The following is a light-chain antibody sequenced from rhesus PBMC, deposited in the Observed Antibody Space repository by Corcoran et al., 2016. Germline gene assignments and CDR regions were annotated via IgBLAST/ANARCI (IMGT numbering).Light chain of an antibody. CDR1: QGISSY. V-gene: IGKV1-32*02. CDR3: QQGNSNPFT. Sequence: DIQMSQSPSSLSASVGDRVTITCRASQGISSYLNWYKQKPGKAPKLLIYYANSLASGVPSRLSGSGSGTDFTITISSLQPEDFATYYCQQGNSNPFTFGPGTKLDIK. J-gene: IGKJ3*01. CDR2: YAN.